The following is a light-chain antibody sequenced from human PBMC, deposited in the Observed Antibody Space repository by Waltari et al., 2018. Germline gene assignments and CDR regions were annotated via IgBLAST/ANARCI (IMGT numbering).Light chain of an antibody. V-gene: IGKV3-20*01. CDR2: GAS. CDR1: QSVSSSY. CDR3: QQYGSSPT. J-gene: IGKJ1*01. Sequence: EIVFTQSPGKLSLSPGERATLSCRASQSVSSSYLAWYQQKPGQAPRLLIYGASSRATGIPDRFSGSGSGTDFTLTISRLEPEDFAVYYCQQYGSSPTFGQGTKVEIK.